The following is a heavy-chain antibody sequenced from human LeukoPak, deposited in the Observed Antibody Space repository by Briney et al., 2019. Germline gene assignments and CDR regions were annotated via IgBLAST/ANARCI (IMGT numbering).Heavy chain of an antibody. CDR3: ARVGSGGAWFDF. Sequence: SETLSLTCTVSGGPISSYYWSWIRQPPGKGLEWIGYIYYSGSTNYNPSLKSRVTISVDTSQNQFSLKLSSVTAADTAVYYCARVGSGGAWFDFWGQGTLVSVSS. CDR1: GGPISSYY. J-gene: IGHJ4*02. D-gene: IGHD6-19*01. CDR2: IYYSGST. V-gene: IGHV4-59*01.